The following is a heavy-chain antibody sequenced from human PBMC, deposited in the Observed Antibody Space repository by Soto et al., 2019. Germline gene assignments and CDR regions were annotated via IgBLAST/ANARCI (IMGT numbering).Heavy chain of an antibody. J-gene: IGHJ4*02. Sequence: SQTLALTCAISGDSVSSNSAAWNWIRQSPSRGLGWLGRTYYRSKWYNDYAVSVKSRITINPDTSKNQFSLQLNSVTPEDTAVYYCARTVEYSSGWFVGCFDYWGQGTLVTVSS. CDR1: GDSVSSNSAA. CDR2: TYYRSKWYN. V-gene: IGHV6-1*01. D-gene: IGHD6-19*01. CDR3: ARTVEYSSGWFVGCFDY.